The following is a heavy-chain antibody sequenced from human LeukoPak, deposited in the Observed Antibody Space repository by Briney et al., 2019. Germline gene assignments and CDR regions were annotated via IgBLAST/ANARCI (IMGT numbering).Heavy chain of an antibody. CDR3: AREEAGRGSSPFDY. V-gene: IGHV4-61*08. CDR1: GGSISSGGYY. CDR2: ISYSGNT. Sequence: SQTLSLTCTVSGGSISSGGYYWSWIRQHPGKGLEWIGYISYSGNTKYNPSLKSRVTISLDTSKDQFSLRLSSVTPADTAVYYCAREEAGRGSSPFDYWGQGTLVTVSS. J-gene: IGHJ4*02. D-gene: IGHD6-6*01.